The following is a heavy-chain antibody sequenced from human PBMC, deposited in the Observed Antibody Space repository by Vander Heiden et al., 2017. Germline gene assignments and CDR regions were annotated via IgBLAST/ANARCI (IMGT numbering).Heavy chain of an antibody. CDR3: ARRSMYYFDSSGRVGGFDI. J-gene: IGHJ3*02. V-gene: IGHV3-48*03. D-gene: IGHD3-22*01. CDR1: AFTLSSAE. Sequence: VQLVESGGGLVQPDGALTLPCAASAFTLSSAEMNWVRQAPGQGLEWLSYISTSGDTLNHADSVKGRFTISRDNAENSLFLQMNSLRAEDTAIYYCARRSMYYFDSSGRVGGFDIWGQGTAVTVSS. CDR2: ISTSGDTL.